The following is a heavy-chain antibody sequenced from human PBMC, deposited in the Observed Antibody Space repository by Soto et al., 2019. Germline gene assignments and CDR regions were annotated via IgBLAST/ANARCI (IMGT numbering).Heavy chain of an antibody. V-gene: IGHV3-23*01. CDR2: ISGSGGST. CDR1: GFTFSSYA. CDR3: ANFYDYVSTFGY. D-gene: IGHD3-16*01. J-gene: IGHJ4*02. Sequence: PGGSLRLYCAASGFTFSSYAMSWVRQAPGKGLEWVSAISGSGGSTYYADSVKGRFTISRDNSKNTLYLQMNSLRAEDTAVYYCANFYDYVSTFGYWGQGTLVTVSS.